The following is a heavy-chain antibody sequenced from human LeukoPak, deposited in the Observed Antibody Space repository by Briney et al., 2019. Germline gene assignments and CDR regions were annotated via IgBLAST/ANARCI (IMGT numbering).Heavy chain of an antibody. V-gene: IGHV1-2*02. CDR1: GYTFTGYY. CDR3: ARLLGSSGY. J-gene: IGHJ4*02. Sequence: GASVKFSCKASGYTFTGYYMHWVRQAPGQRLEWMGWINPNSGGTNYAQKFQGRVTMTRDTSISTAYMELSRLRSDDTAVYYCARLLGSSGYWGQGTLVTVSS. CDR2: INPNSGGT. D-gene: IGHD3-22*01.